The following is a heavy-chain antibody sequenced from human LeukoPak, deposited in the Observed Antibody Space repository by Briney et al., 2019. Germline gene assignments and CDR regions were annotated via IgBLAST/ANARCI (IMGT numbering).Heavy chain of an antibody. CDR3: ARVWGPGGNDY. Sequence: GGSLRLSCAASGFTFSSYSMNWVRQAPGKGLEWASSISSSSSYIYYADSVKGRFTISRDNAKNSLYLQMNSLRAEDTAVYYCARVWGPGGNDYWGQGTLVTVSS. V-gene: IGHV3-21*01. CDR2: ISSSSSYI. D-gene: IGHD3-16*01. CDR1: GFTFSSYS. J-gene: IGHJ4*02.